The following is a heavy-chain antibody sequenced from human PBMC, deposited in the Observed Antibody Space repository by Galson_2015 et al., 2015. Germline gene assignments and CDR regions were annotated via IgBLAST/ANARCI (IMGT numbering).Heavy chain of an antibody. CDR1: GFTFISYA. Sequence: SLRLSCAASGFTFISYAMIWVRQAPGKGLEWVSSISGSGESTHYADSVKGRFTVSRDNSKNTLYLQMNTLRTEDTALYYCAPWGDLEVWGQGTTVTVSS. CDR3: APWGDLEV. D-gene: IGHD3-16*01. V-gene: IGHV3-23*01. CDR2: ISGSGEST. J-gene: IGHJ6*02.